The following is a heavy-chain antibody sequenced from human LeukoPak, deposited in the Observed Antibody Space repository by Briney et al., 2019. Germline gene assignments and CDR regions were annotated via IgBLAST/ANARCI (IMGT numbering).Heavy chain of an antibody. D-gene: IGHD3-10*01. CDR2: IYTSGST. CDR3: ARDFKRKEWFGDRNWFDR. V-gene: IGHV4-4*07. Sequence: SETLSLTCTVSGVSISSYYWSWVRQPAGKGLEWVGPIYTSGSTNYNPSLKGRVTMSVDKSKNQFCLELSSVSAADTAVYYCARDFKRKEWFGDRNWFDRWGQGTLVTVSS. CDR1: GVSISSYY. J-gene: IGHJ5*02.